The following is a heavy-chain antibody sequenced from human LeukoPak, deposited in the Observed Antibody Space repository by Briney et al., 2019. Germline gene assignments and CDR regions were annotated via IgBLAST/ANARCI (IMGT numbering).Heavy chain of an antibody. Sequence: PGGSLRLSCAGSGFAFSAYIMNWVRQAPGEGLEWVSSITSSSSFIYYADSVKGRFTISRDNAKNSLSLQMNSLRADDTAVYYCARDFEERGYYLADYDYWGQGTLVTVSS. V-gene: IGHV3-21*06. CDR3: ARDFEERGYYLADYDY. J-gene: IGHJ4*02. D-gene: IGHD3-22*01. CDR1: GFAFSAYI. CDR2: ITSSSSFI.